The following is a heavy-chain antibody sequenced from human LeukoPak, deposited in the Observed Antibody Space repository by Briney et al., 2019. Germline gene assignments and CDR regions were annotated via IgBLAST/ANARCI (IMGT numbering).Heavy chain of an antibody. V-gene: IGHV1-18*01. CDR2: ISAYNGNT. CDR1: GYTFTSYG. D-gene: IGHD3-22*01. J-gene: IGHJ4*02. Sequence: ASVKVSCKASGYTFTSYGISWVRQAPGQGLEWMGWISAYNGNTNYAQKLQGRVTMTTDTSTSTAYMELRRLRSDDTAVYYCARDGDYDSSGYYFWCWGQGTLVTVSS. CDR3: ARDGDYDSSGYYFWC.